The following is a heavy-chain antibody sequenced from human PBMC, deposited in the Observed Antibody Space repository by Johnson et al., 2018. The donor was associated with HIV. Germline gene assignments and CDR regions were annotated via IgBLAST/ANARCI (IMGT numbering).Heavy chain of an antibody. CDR3: ARAPHPQWQWLPPGACDI. J-gene: IGHJ3*02. V-gene: IGHV3-7*01. Sequence: VQLVESGGGLVQPGGSLRLSCAASGFTFSSYWMSWVRQAPGKGLEWVANIKQDGSEKYYVDSVKGRFTISRDNAKNSLYLQMNSLRAEDTAVYYCARAPHPQWQWLPPGACDIWGQGTMVTVSS. CDR1: GFTFSSYW. D-gene: IGHD6-19*01. CDR2: IKQDGSEK.